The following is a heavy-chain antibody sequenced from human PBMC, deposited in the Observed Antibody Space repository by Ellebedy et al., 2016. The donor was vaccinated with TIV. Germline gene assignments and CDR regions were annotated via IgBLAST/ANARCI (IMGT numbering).Heavy chain of an antibody. D-gene: IGHD5-12*01. Sequence: MPGGSLRLSCSVSGGSLSSTRYYWAWIRQPPGKGLEYIGSVYYSGSPYYSPSFKSRVTLSADTSKNQFSLKLTSVTAADAALYYCASHRGFYTGWTFDYWGLGTLVTVSS. CDR3: ASHRGFYTGWTFDY. CDR1: GGSLSSTRYY. CDR2: VYYSGSP. V-gene: IGHV4-39*07. J-gene: IGHJ4*02.